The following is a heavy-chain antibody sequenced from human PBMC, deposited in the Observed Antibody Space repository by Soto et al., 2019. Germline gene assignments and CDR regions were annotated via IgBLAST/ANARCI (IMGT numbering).Heavy chain of an antibody. CDR3: ARYYNSVNGYYFDN. D-gene: IGHD3-22*01. J-gene: IGHJ4*02. V-gene: IGHV3-20*04. Sequence: EVQLVESGGGVVRPGGSLRLSCEASGFTFDDYGMGWVRQAPGKGLEWVSGMSWNGRSITYADSVKGRFTISRDSAKKSLYLQMNSLAAADTALYYCARYYNSVNGYYFDNWGEGTLVTVSS. CDR2: MSWNGRSI. CDR1: GFTFDDYG.